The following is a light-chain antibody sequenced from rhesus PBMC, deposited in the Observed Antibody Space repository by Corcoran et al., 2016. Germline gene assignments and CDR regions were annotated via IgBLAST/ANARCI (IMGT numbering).Light chain of an antibody. CDR1: QGISNW. J-gene: IGKJ4*01. CDR2: AAS. CDR3: QQHNSNPLT. Sequence: DIQMTQSPSSLSASVGDRVTITCQASQGISNWLAWYQTKPGKAPKFRIYAASSLQSGVPSRFSGSGAGTEFTLTISSLQPEDFATYYCQQHNSNPLTFGGGTKVDLK. V-gene: IGKV1-33*02.